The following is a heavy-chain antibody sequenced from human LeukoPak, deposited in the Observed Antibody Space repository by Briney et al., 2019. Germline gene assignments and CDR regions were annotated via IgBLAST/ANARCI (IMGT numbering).Heavy chain of an antibody. J-gene: IGHJ6*02. Sequence: GGSLRLSCAASGFTFSDYYRSWIRQAPGKGLEWVSYISSSSSYTNYADSVKGRFTISRDNAKNSLYLQMNSLRAEDTAVYYCAKEVAAAGRSSYYYGMDVWGQGTTVTVSS. CDR3: AKEVAAAGRSSYYYGMDV. CDR1: GFTFSDYY. D-gene: IGHD6-13*01. V-gene: IGHV3-11*06. CDR2: ISSSSSYT.